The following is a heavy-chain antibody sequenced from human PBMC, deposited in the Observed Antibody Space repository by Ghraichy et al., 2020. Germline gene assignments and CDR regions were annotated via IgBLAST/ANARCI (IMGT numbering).Heavy chain of an antibody. D-gene: IGHD6-19*01. J-gene: IGHJ4*02. CDR1: GGSISSSSYY. V-gene: IGHV4-39*01. CDR2: IYYSGST. Sequence: SETLSLTCTVSGGSISSSSYYWGWIRQPPGKGLEWIGSIYYSGSTYYNPSLKSRVTISVDTSKNQFSLKLSSVTAADTAVYYCARRDPAVAGIEDYWGQGTLVTVSS. CDR3: ARRDPAVAGIEDY.